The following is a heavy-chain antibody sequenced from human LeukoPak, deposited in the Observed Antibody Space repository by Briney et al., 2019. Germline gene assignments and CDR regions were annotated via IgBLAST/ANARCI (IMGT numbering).Heavy chain of an antibody. D-gene: IGHD6-13*01. V-gene: IGHV3-23*01. Sequence: GGYLRLSCAASGFTFSSYAMSWVRQAPGKGLEWVSAIRGSGGSTYYADSVKGRFTISRDNSKNTLYLQMNSLRAEDTAVYYCAQASIAATGIFDYWGQGTPVTVSS. CDR3: AQASIAATGIFDY. J-gene: IGHJ4*02. CDR2: IRGSGGST. CDR1: GFTFSSYA.